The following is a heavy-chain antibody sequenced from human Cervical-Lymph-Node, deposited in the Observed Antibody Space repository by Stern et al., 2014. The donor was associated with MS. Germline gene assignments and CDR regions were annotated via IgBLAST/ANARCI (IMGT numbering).Heavy chain of an antibody. CDR2: LNTKTGNP. D-gene: IGHD6-6*01. CDR1: GYNLTTFA. V-gene: IGHV7-4-1*02. CDR3: ATWGAGSSPPLFY. Sequence: QVQLGQSGSELKKPGASVKVSCKASGYNLTTFAINWVRQAPGQGLEWMGWLNTKTGNPTFAHGFTGRSVFSLDASINTAYLQIISLKAEDSAVYYCATWGAGSSPPLFYWGQGTLVTVSS. J-gene: IGHJ4*02.